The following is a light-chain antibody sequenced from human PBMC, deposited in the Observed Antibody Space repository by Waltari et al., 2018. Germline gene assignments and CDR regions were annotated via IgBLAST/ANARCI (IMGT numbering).Light chain of an antibody. J-gene: IGLJ1*01. CDR2: DVS. V-gene: IGLV2-14*03. CDR1: RSADGGYNY. Sequence: QSALTQPASVSGSPGQSITISRTGPRSADGGYNYVPWYQQHPGKAPKLMIYDVSNRPSGVSNRFSGSKSGNTASLTISGLQAEDEADYYCSSYTSSSTLVFGTGTKVTVL. CDR3: SSYTSSSTLV.